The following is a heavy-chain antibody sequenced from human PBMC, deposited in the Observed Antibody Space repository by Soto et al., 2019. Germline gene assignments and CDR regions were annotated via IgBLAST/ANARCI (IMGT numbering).Heavy chain of an antibody. Sequence: QVQLQESGPGLVKPSQTLSLTCTVSGGSISSGGCYWSWIRQHPGKGLEWIGYIYYSGSTYYNPSLKSRVTISVDTSKNQFSLKLSSVTAADTAVYYCARGGWGYDSTPHGRWFDPWGQGTLVTVSS. CDR2: IYYSGST. CDR1: GGSISSGGCY. CDR3: ARGGWGYDSTPHGRWFDP. J-gene: IGHJ5*02. V-gene: IGHV4-31*03. D-gene: IGHD3-22*01.